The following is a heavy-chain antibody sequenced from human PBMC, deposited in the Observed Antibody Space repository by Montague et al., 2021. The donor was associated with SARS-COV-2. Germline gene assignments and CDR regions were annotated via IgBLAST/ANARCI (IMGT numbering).Heavy chain of an antibody. CDR3: AKHMTTGLHAFHI. J-gene: IGHJ3*02. CDR1: GFSFSAFG. V-gene: IGHV3-23*01. D-gene: IGHD4-11*01. Sequence: SLRLSCAASGFSFSAFGMTWVRQAPGKGLEWVSTVSRSGDTTYYADSVKGRFTISRDNSKTTLDLQVNSLRAEDTAIYYCAKHMTTGLHAFHIWGQGTMVTVSS. CDR2: VSRSGDTT.